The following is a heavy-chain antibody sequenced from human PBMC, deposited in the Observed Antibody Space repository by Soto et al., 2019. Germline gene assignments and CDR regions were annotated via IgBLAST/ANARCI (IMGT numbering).Heavy chain of an antibody. J-gene: IGHJ4*02. CDR1: GYTFTSYD. CDR3: ARVDTIFGVTDYFEY. D-gene: IGHD3-3*01. V-gene: IGHV1-8*01. CDR2: MNPNSGNP. Sequence: QVQLVQSGAEVKKPGASVKVSCKASGYTFTSYDINWVRQATGQGLEWLGWMNPNSGNPGYAQKSQGRITMTRNTSMSTAYMELGSLRSEDTAVYYCARVDTIFGVTDYFEYWGQGTLVTVSS.